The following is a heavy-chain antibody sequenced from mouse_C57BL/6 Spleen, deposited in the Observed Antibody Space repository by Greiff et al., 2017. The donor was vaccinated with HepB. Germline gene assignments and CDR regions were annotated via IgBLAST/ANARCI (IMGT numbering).Heavy chain of an antibody. D-gene: IGHD2-1*01. V-gene: IGHV14-2*01. CDR1: GFNIKDYY. CDR2: IDPEDGET. Sequence: EVKVVESGAELVKPGASVKLSCTASGFNIKDYYMHWVKQRTEQGLEWIGRIDPEDGETKYAPKFQGKATITADTSSNTAYLQLSSLTSEDTAVYYCARNRNMWYFDVWGTGTTVTVSS. J-gene: IGHJ1*03. CDR3: ARNRNMWYFDV.